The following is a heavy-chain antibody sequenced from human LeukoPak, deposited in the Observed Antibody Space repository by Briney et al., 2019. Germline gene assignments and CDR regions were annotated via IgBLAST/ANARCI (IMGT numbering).Heavy chain of an antibody. CDR1: GFTFSSHA. J-gene: IGHJ4*02. CDR3: ARLVATTGRLYFDY. V-gene: IGHV3-53*01. CDR2: IYSGGNT. Sequence: GGSLRLSCAASGFTFSSHAMSWVRQAPGKGLEYVSVIYSGGNTYYAGSVKGRFTISRDNSKNTVYLQMNSLRAEDTAVFYCARLVATTGRLYFDYWGQGNLVTVSS. D-gene: IGHD1-1*01.